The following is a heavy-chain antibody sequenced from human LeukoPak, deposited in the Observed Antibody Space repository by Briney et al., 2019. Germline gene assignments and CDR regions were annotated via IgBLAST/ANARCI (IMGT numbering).Heavy chain of an antibody. Sequence: ASVKVSCKASGYCFTSYALHWVRQAPGQRLEWMGWIYEGNGNTKYSQEFQGRVTITRDTSASTAYMELSSLRSEDMAVYYCARDLSHRYNYDSRGYYILFDHWGQGTLVTVSS. CDR3: ARDLSHRYNYDSRGYYILFDH. CDR2: IYEGNGNT. D-gene: IGHD3-22*01. V-gene: IGHV1-3*03. J-gene: IGHJ4*02. CDR1: GYCFTSYA.